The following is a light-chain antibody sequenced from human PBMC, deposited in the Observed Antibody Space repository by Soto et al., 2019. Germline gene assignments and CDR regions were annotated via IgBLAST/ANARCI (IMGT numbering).Light chain of an antibody. CDR1: SSDVGGYNY. CDR2: EVS. Sequence: QSALTQPASVSGSPGQSITISCTGTSSDVGGYNYVSWYQQHPGKDPKLMIYEVSNRPSGVSNRFSGSKSGNTASLTISGLQAEDEADYFCSSYSISTAYLFGTGTKVTVL. J-gene: IGLJ1*01. V-gene: IGLV2-14*01. CDR3: SSYSISTAYL.